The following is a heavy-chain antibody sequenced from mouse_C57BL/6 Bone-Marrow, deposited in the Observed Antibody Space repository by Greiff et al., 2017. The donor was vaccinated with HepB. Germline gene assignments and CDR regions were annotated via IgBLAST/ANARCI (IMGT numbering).Heavy chain of an antibody. CDR3: SYYYGSSYYAMDY. D-gene: IGHD1-1*01. Sequence: EVQGVESGGGLVQPGGSMKLSCVASGFTFSNYWMNWVRQSPEKGLEWVAQIRLKSDNYATHYAESVKGRFTISRDDSKSSVYLQMNNLRAEDTGIYYCSYYYGSSYYAMDYWGQGTSVTVSS. CDR2: IRLKSDNYAT. J-gene: IGHJ4*01. V-gene: IGHV6-3*01. CDR1: GFTFSNYW.